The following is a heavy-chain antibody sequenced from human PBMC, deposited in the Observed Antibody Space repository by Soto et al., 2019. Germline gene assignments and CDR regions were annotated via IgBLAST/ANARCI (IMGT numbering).Heavy chain of an antibody. J-gene: IGHJ4*02. Sequence: PGESLKISCKGSGYSFTTYWIAWVRQMPGKGLEWMGIIYPGDSDTRYSPSFQGQVTISVDKSISTAYLQWSSLKASDTAKYYCAIYESSGVAPYYDYWGQGTLVTVSS. V-gene: IGHV5-51*01. CDR3: AIYESSGVAPYYDY. CDR2: IYPGDSDT. D-gene: IGHD3-22*01. CDR1: GYSFTTYW.